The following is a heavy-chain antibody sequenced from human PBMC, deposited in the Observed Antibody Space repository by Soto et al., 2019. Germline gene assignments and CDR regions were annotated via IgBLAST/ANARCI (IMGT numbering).Heavy chain of an antibody. D-gene: IGHD5-12*01. V-gene: IGHV2-26*01. J-gene: IGHJ4*02. CDR1: GFSLSNARMG. Sequence: QVTLKESGPVLVKPTEPLTPTCTVSGFSLSNARMGVSWIRQPPRKALEWLAHIFSNDEKCYSTSPKSRLTISKDTSKSQVVPTMTSMDPVDTATYYCPRIVRADSGDAGVRDRCDYWGQGTLVTVSS. CDR2: IFSNDEK. CDR3: PRIVRADSGDAGVRDRCDY.